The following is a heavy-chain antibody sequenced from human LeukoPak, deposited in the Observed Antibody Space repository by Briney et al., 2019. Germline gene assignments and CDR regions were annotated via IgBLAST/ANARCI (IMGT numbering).Heavy chain of an antibody. CDR3: ARSLRRRKFDP. J-gene: IGHJ5*02. Sequence: PSETLSLTCTVSGGSISDYYWSWIRQTPGEGLEWIGYVYYSGTSTYNPSLKSRVTTSVDSSKNQFSLSLRSVTAADTAVYDCARSLRRRKFDPWGQGTLVTVSS. D-gene: IGHD1-14*01. CDR1: GGSISDYY. V-gene: IGHV4-59*01. CDR2: VYYSGTS.